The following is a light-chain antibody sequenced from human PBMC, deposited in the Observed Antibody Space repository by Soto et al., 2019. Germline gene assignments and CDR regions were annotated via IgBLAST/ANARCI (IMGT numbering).Light chain of an antibody. CDR2: GNN. CDR3: ATWDDSLNGPV. Sequence: QSVLTQPPSASGTPGQRVTISCSGSSSIIGSSAVNWYQQPPGTAPKVLIYGNNQRPSGVPDRFSGSKSGTSASLAISGLQSEDEAYYYCATWDDSLNGPVFGGGTKVTVL. V-gene: IGLV1-44*01. J-gene: IGLJ3*02. CDR1: SSIIGSSA.